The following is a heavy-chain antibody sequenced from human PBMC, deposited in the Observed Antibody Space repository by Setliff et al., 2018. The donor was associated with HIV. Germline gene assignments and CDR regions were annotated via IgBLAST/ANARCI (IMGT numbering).Heavy chain of an antibody. CDR2: INPSDGGA. CDR1: GYAFTGYY. D-gene: IGHD4-17*01. Sequence: ASVKVSCKASGYAFTGYYLHWVRQTPGQGLEWMGWINPSDGGAKYAHNLEGRVTMTRDTSISTFYMEVTRLTSDDTAVYYCARDRGRYGDYRDFDYWGQGALVTVSS. J-gene: IGHJ4*02. V-gene: IGHV1-2*02. CDR3: ARDRGRYGDYRDFDY.